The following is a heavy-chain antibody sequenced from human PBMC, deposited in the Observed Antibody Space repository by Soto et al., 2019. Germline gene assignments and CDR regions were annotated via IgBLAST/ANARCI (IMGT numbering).Heavy chain of an antibody. V-gene: IGHV3-30*18. D-gene: IGHD1-7*01. CDR3: AKFTITGTTGSFDY. Sequence: PGGSLRLSCAASGFTFSSYGMHWVRQAPGKGLEWVAVISYDGSNKYYADSVKGRFTISRDNSKNTLYLQMNSLRAEDTAVYYCAKFTITGTTGSFDYWGQGTLVTVSS. J-gene: IGHJ4*02. CDR2: ISYDGSNK. CDR1: GFTFSSYG.